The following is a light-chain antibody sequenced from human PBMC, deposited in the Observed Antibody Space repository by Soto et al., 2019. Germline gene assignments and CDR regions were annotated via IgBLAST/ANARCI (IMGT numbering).Light chain of an antibody. CDR2: DDD. CDR1: SGSIARTY. J-gene: IGLJ3*02. Sequence: LTQPHSVSESPGKTVTISCTRSSGSIARTYVQWYQQRPGSAPTTLIYDDDQRPSGVPDRFSGSIDSSANSASLTISGLKTEDEADYYCQSYDSSNWVFGGGTKVTVL. V-gene: IGLV6-57*04. CDR3: QSYDSSNWV.